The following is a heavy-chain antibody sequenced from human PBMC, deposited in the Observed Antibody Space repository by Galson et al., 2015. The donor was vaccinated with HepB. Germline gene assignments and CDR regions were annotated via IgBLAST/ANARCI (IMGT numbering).Heavy chain of an antibody. D-gene: IGHD3-16*02. CDR2: TSGSGTRR. V-gene: IGHV3-23*01. CDR3: AKGPSDYVWGSSRNWFDP. J-gene: IGHJ5*02. Sequence: SLRLSCAASGFTFSSYAMSWVRQAPGKGLEWVSATSGSGTRRDYADSVRGRFTISRDKSTNTLSLQMNSLRVEDTAVYYCAKGPSDYVWGSSRNWFDPWGQGTLVTVSS. CDR1: GFTFSSYA.